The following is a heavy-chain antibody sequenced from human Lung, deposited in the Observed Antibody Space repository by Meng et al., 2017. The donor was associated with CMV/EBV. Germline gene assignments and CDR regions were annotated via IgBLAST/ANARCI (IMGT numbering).Heavy chain of an antibody. CDR2: TSSTSRYI. Sequence: GGSMRLXXATSGLTFSSYSMNWVRQAPGKGMEWVSFTSSTSRYIFYADSVKGRFTISRDNAKNAVYIQRNSLRVEDTAVYYCAGAFRGGYYSNDYWGQGTLVXVSS. D-gene: IGHD3-16*01. V-gene: IGHV3-21*01. CDR1: GLTFSSYS. CDR3: AGAFRGGYYSNDY. J-gene: IGHJ4*02.